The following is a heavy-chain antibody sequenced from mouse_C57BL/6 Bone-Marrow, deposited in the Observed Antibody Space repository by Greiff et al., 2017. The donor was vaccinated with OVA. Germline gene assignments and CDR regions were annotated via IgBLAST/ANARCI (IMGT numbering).Heavy chain of an antibody. CDR3: AKNTLLRRGAYFDY. V-gene: IGHV2-5*01. CDR1: GFSLTSYG. D-gene: IGHD2-4*01. CDR2: IWSGGST. Sequence: VKLVESGPGLVQPSQSLSITCTVSGFSLTSYGVHWVRQSPGKGLEWLGVIWSGGSTAYNAAFMSRLSITKDNSKSQVFFKMNSLQADDTAIYYCAKNTLLRRGAYFDYWGQGTTLTVSS. J-gene: IGHJ2*01.